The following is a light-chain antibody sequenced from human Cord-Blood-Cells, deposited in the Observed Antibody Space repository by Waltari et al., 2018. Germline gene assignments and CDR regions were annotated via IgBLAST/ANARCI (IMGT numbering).Light chain of an antibody. CDR3: SSYTSSSLGV. Sequence: QSALTQPASVSGSPGQSITISCPGTSSAVGGYNYVSWYQQHPGKAPKLMIYDVSNRPSGVSNRFSGSKSGNTASLTISGLQAEDEADYYCSSYTSSSLGVFGTGTKVTVL. J-gene: IGLJ1*01. V-gene: IGLV2-14*01. CDR2: DVS. CDR1: SSAVGGYNY.